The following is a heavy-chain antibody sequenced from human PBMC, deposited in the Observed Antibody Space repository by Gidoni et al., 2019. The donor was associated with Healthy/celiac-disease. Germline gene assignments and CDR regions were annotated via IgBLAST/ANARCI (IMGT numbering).Heavy chain of an antibody. CDR1: GITFSSYS. V-gene: IGHV3-21*01. CDR2: ISSSSSSI. Sequence: EVQLVESGGGRVKPGGSLRLDCAASGITFSSYSMNWVRQAPGKGLEWVSSISSSSSSIYYSDSVMGRFTISRDNAKNSLYLQMNSLRAEDTAVYYCARDGWYCSSTSCSLDYWGQGTLVTVSS. CDR3: ARDGWYCSSTSCSLDY. J-gene: IGHJ4*02. D-gene: IGHD2-2*01.